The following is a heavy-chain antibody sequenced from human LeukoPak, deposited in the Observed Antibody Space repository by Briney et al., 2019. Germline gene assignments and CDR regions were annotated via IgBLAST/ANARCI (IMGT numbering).Heavy chain of an antibody. CDR3: AKGSGSLLWYGQLKTLDS. V-gene: IGHV3-30*18. CDR2: GGSYE. Sequence: GGSLRLSCAASGFTIRNYGIHWVRHGPGRGLEWLAVGGSYENYADSVKGRFTNSKDNTKNTVSLQMSRLRPEDTGLYYCAKGSGSLLWYGQLKTLDSWGQGTLVTVSS. CDR1: GFTIRNYG. D-gene: IGHD2-21*01. J-gene: IGHJ4*02.